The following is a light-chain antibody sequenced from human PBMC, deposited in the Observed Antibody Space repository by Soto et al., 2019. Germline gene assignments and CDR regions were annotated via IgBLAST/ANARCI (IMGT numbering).Light chain of an antibody. CDR1: SSDVGNYNY. CDR3: SSYTSSSPYV. V-gene: IGLV2-14*01. Sequence: LTQPASVSGSPGQSITISCTGTSSDVGNYNYVSWYQQHPGKAPKLMIYDVSNRPSGVSNRFSGSKSGITASLTISGLQAEDEADYYCSSYTSSSPYVFGTGTKVTVL. J-gene: IGLJ1*01. CDR2: DVS.